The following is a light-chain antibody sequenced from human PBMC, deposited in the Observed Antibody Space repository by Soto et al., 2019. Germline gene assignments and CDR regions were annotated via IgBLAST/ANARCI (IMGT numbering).Light chain of an antibody. J-gene: IGKJ1*01. CDR2: DAS. CDR1: QSISSW. V-gene: IGKV1-5*01. CDR3: QQYNSYPGT. Sequence: DIQMTQSPSTLSASVGDRVTITCRDSQSISSWLAWYQQKPGKAPKLLIYDASSLESGVPSRFSGSGSGTEFTLTISSLQPDDFATYYCQQYNSYPGTFGQGTKVEIK.